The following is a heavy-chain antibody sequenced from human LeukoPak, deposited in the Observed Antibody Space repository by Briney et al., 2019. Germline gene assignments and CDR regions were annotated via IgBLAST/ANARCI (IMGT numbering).Heavy chain of an antibody. J-gene: IGHJ4*02. CDR2: IYTSGST. V-gene: IGHV4-61*02. CDR1: GGSISSGSYY. Sequence: PSETLSLTCTVSGGSISSGSYYWSWIRQPAGKGLEWIGRIYTSGSTNYNPSLKSRVTISVDTSKNHFSLNLTSVTAADTAVYYCARVKQIVGATVFDYWGQGTLVSVSS. CDR3: ARVKQIVGATVFDY. D-gene: IGHD1-26*01.